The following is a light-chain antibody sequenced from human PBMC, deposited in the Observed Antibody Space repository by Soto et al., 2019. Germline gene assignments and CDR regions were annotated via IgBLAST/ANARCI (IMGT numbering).Light chain of an antibody. V-gene: IGKV3-20*01. CDR3: QQYGSSPT. J-gene: IGKJ1*01. Sequence: EIVLTQSPGTLSLSPGERATISCRASQTVRSNYLAWYQQKPGQAPRLLIYGASSRATGIPDRFSGSGSGTDFTLTISRLEPEDFAVYYCQQYGSSPTFGQGTKVDIK. CDR2: GAS. CDR1: QTVRSNY.